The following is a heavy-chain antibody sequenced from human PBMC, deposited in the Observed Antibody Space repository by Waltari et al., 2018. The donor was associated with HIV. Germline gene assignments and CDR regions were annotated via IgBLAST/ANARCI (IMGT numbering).Heavy chain of an antibody. CDR3: ARRKGDYRTAFDI. CDR2: ICPGDSDA. J-gene: IGHJ3*02. CDR1: GNNFAGYW. V-gene: IGHV5-51*01. Sequence: EEKLVQSGAEVKEPGESLKISCKSLGNNFAGYWVVCVRQRPGKGLEWMVVICPGDSDAVYSPSFQCRVIMSTDISISTVYLQCSSQTASDTAMYYCARRKGDYRTAFDIWGQGTMVTASS. D-gene: IGHD4-17*01.